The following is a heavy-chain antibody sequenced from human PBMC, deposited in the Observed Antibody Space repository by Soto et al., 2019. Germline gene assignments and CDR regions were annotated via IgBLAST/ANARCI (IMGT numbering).Heavy chain of an antibody. CDR1: EFSFSDHY. D-gene: IGHD4-17*01. Sequence: EVQLVESGGGLVQPGGSLRLSCAASEFSFSDHYMDWVRQAPKKGLEWVGRTKHKVNTFTTEYAASVNGRFTISRDASKNSLYLQMNSLKTEDTALYYCARAPTDYGDFGRYYFYYYMDVWRRGTTVTVSS. V-gene: IGHV3-72*01. J-gene: IGHJ6*03. CDR2: TKHKVNTFTT. CDR3: ARAPTDYGDFGRYYFYYYMDV.